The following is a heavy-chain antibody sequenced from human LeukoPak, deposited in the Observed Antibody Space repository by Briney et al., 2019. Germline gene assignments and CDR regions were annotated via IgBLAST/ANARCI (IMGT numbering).Heavy chain of an antibody. CDR3: ARVIAAADHFDY. J-gene: IGHJ4*02. V-gene: IGHV4-59*01. Sequence: SETLSLTCTVSGGSISNYYWSWIRQSPGKGLEWIGYIYYSGSTNYNPSLKSRVTISVDTSKNQFSLKLSSVTAADTAVYYCARVIAAADHFDYWGQGTLVTVSS. CDR2: IYYSGST. D-gene: IGHD6-13*01. CDR1: GGSISNYY.